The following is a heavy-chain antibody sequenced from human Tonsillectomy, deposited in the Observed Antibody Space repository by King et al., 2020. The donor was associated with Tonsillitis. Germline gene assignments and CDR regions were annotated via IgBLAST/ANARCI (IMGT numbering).Heavy chain of an antibody. J-gene: IGHJ4*02. D-gene: IGHD2-2*01. CDR2: LSYDGSNK. CDR3: AREYQLEYFDY. CDR1: GFPFSSYS. V-gene: IGHV3-30-3*01. Sequence: VQLVESGGGVVQPGRSLRLSCAASGFPFSSYSMHWVRQAPGKGLEWVAVLSYDGSNKYYTESVKGRFTISRDISKNTMYLQMDSLRPEDTAVYFCAREYQLEYFDYWGQGTLVTISS.